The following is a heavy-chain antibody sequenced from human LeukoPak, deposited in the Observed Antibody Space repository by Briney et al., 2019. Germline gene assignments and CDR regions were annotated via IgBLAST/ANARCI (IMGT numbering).Heavy chain of an antibody. CDR3: ARIGLTTSNFDY. Sequence: GESLRLSCAPSGFTFSTYAMGWVRQAPGKGLEWVSSISANGAGAYYADSVKGRATISRDNSKNTLYLQMNSLRADDTAIYYCARIGLTTSNFDYWGQGTLVTVSS. CDR1: GFTFSTYA. CDR2: ISANGAGA. V-gene: IGHV3-23*01. D-gene: IGHD3-3*01. J-gene: IGHJ4*02.